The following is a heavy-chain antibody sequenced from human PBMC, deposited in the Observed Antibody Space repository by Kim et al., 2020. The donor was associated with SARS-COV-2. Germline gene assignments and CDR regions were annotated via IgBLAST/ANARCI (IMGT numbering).Heavy chain of an antibody. D-gene: IGHD3-22*01. CDR2: ITGSGNNV. V-gene: IGHV3-23*05. Sequence: GGSLRLSCVGSGFTFADYAMNWVRQAPGKGLEWISFITGSGNNVYYRASVKGRFSISRDNSKNTLFLQMNGLRGDDTALYYCARGGEGHFESIGSYY. CDR3: ARGGEGHFESIGSYY. J-gene: IGHJ6*01. CDR1: GFTFADYA.